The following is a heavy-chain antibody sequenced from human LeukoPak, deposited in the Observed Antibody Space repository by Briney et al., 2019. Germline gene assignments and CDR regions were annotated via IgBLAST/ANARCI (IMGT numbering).Heavy chain of an antibody. J-gene: IGHJ4*02. CDR3: ATRTVSSWYGVPHLDY. CDR1: GYTLTELP. Sequence: SVKVSCKVSGYTLTELPMHWVRQAPGKGLEWMGRFDPEDGDTIYAQKFQGRVSMTEDTSTHTAYMEVYSLRFEDTAVYYCATRTVSSWYGVPHLDYWGQGTLVAVSS. V-gene: IGHV1-24*01. D-gene: IGHD6-13*01. CDR2: FDPEDGDT.